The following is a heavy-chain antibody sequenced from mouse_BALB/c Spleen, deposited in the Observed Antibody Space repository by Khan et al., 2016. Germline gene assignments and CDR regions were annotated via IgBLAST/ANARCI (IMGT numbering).Heavy chain of an antibody. Sequence: VQLQQSGADLVKPGASVRLSCKVSGFNMKDTYIHWVKQRPEQGLQWIGRIDPGNGNANYDLKFQARATITADKSSNTAYLQLSRLPSEDTAVYSFATTPHFSCGIYGYCYLSVWGPGTTGTVSS. D-gene: IGHD1-1*01. V-gene: IGHV14-3*02. CDR2: IDPGNGNA. CDR1: GFNMKDTY. J-gene: IGHJ1*01. CDR3: ATTPHFSCGIYGYCYLSV.